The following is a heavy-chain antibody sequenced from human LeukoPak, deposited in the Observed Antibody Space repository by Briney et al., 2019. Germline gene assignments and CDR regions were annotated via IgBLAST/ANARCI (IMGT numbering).Heavy chain of an antibody. CDR3: ARDIRMDGYNHFDY. Sequence: ASVKVSCKAFGYTFTDYYIHWVRQAPGQQLEWMGWINPNSGGTDYAQKFQGRVTMTRDTSISTAYMEISRLRSDDTAVYYCARDIRMDGYNHFDYWGQGTLVTVSS. V-gene: IGHV1-2*02. CDR2: INPNSGGT. CDR1: GYTFTDYY. D-gene: IGHD5-24*01. J-gene: IGHJ4*02.